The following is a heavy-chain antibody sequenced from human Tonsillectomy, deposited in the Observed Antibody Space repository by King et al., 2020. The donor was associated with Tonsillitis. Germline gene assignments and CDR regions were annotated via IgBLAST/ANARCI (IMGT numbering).Heavy chain of an antibody. CDR3: ARDHGPEQTYYDFWSGYYHFDY. CDR2: ISAYNGNT. Sequence: QLVQSGAEVKKPGASVKVSCKASGYTFTSYGISWVRQAPGQGLEWMGWISAYNGNTNYAQKLQGRVTMTTDTSTSTAYMEQRSLRSDDTAVYYCARDHGPEQTYYDFWSGYYHFDYWGQGTLVTVSS. V-gene: IGHV1-18*04. J-gene: IGHJ4*02. D-gene: IGHD3-3*01. CDR1: GYTFTSYG.